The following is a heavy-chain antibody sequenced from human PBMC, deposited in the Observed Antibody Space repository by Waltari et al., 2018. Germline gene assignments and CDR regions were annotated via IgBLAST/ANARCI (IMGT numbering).Heavy chain of an antibody. Sequence: QVQLQESGPGLVKPSETLSLTCAVSGYSISSGYYWGWIRQPPGKGLEWIGSIYHSGSPYYHPALQSRFTLSVDTSKNQSSLKLSSGTAADTAVYYCAKPWGTGIDGFHIWGQGTMVTVSS. CDR1: GYSISSGYY. V-gene: IGHV4-38-2*01. CDR2: IYHSGSP. D-gene: IGHD7-27*01. CDR3: AKPWGTGIDGFHI. J-gene: IGHJ3*02.